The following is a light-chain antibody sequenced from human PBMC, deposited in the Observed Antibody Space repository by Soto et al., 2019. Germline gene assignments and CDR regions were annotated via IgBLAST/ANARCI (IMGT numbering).Light chain of an antibody. V-gene: IGKV3-15*01. CDR3: QQYDNWPIT. CDR2: GAA. CDR1: QSVVTR. J-gene: IGKJ5*01. Sequence: EILLTQSPDTLSLSQGERATLSCRAAQSVVTRLAWYQHKTGQAPRLLIYGAATRATGIPARFSGSGSGTEFTLTISSLQSEDFAVYYCQQYDNWPITFGQGTRLEI.